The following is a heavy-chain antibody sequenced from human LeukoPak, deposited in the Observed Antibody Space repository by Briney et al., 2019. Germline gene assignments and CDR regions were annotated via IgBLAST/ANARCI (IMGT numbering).Heavy chain of an antibody. Sequence: GGSLRLSCAASGVTVGNNYMRWVRQAPGKGLEWVSLIYSGGSVYYAASVKGRFTISRDSSKNTLYLQMNSLRAEDTAVYYCARDPAAVSTNTYAWGQRTPVTASS. CDR1: GVTVGNNY. D-gene: IGHD6-13*01. V-gene: IGHV3-66*01. CDR2: IYSGGSV. CDR3: ARDPAAVSTNTYA. J-gene: IGHJ5*02.